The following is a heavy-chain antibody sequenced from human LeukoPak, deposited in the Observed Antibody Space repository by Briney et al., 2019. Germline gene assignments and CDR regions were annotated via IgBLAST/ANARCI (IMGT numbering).Heavy chain of an antibody. CDR2: IVVGSGNT. CDR3: AADKCFGDTENDFDI. CDR1: GFTFTSSA. J-gene: IGHJ3*02. D-gene: IGHD3-10*01. Sequence: SVKVSCKASGFTFTSSAVQWVRQARGQRLGWIGWIVVGSGNTNYAQKFQERVTITRDMSTSTAYMELSSLRSEDTAVYYCAADKCFGDTENDFDIWGQGTMVTVSS. V-gene: IGHV1-58*01.